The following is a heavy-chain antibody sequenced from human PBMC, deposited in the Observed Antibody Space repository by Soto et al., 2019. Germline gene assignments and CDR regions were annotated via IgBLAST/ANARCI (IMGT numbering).Heavy chain of an antibody. Sequence: PSETLSLTCSVSGDSISNSRFYWAWIRQPPGEGLEWIGSIYHTGNADYNPSLKSRVTIFVDTSKNQFSLKLTSVTAADTALYYCARDYFDSSDYTTNWFDPWGQGTLVTVS. V-gene: IGHV4-39*01. CDR3: ARDYFDSSDYTTNWFDP. J-gene: IGHJ5*02. CDR1: GDSISNSRFY. CDR2: IYHTGNA. D-gene: IGHD3-22*01.